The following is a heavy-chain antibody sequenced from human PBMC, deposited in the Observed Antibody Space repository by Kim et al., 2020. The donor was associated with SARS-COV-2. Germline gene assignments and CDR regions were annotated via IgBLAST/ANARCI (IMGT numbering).Heavy chain of an antibody. V-gene: IGHV3-7*01. Sequence: GGSLRPSCAASGFTFSSYWMTWVRQAPGKGLEWVANIKQDGNQKYYVDSVKGRFTISRDNAKNSLYLQMNSLRAEDTAVYYCARDGELYSSGKDAFDIWG. CDR1: GFTFSSYW. CDR3: ARDGELYSSGKDAFDI. D-gene: IGHD6-19*01. CDR2: IKQDGNQK. J-gene: IGHJ3*02.